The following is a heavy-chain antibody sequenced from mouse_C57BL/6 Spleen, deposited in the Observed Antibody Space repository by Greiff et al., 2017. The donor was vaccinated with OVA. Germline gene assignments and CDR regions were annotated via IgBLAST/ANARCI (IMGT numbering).Heavy chain of an antibody. Sequence: QVQLQQPGAELVKPGASVKLSCKASGSTFTSYWMQWVTQRPGQGLEWIGEIAPSDSYTNYNQKFKGKATLTVDTSSSTAYMQRSSLTSEDSAVYYCARRGLTGTFDYWGQGTTLTVSS. CDR2: IAPSDSYT. D-gene: IGHD4-1*01. CDR1: GSTFTSYW. J-gene: IGHJ2*01. V-gene: IGHV1-50*01. CDR3: ARRGLTGTFDY.